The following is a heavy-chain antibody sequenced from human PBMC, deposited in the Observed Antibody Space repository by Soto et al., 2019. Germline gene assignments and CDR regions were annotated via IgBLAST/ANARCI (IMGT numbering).Heavy chain of an antibody. V-gene: IGHV1-8*01. CDR3: ARVHTSYYDFWSGYSWFDP. Sequence: ASVKVSCKASGYTFTSYDINWVRQATGQGLDWMGWMNPNSGNTGYAQKFQGRVTMTRNTSISTAYMELSSLRSEDTAVYYCARVHTSYYDFWSGYSWFDPWGQGTLVTVSS. J-gene: IGHJ5*02. CDR1: GYTFTSYD. CDR2: MNPNSGNT. D-gene: IGHD3-3*01.